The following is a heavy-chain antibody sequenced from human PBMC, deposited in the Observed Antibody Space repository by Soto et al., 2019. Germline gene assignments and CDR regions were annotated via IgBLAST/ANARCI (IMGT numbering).Heavy chain of an antibody. Sequence: SETLSLTCTVSGGSISSRGYYWGWIRQPPGKGLEWIGTIYYSGSTYYNPSLKSRVTISVDTSKNQFSLKLSSVTAADTAVYYCATSNWFAPWGQGTLVTVS. V-gene: IGHV4-39*01. CDR1: GGSISSRGYY. CDR3: ATSNWFAP. CDR2: IYYSGST. J-gene: IGHJ5*02.